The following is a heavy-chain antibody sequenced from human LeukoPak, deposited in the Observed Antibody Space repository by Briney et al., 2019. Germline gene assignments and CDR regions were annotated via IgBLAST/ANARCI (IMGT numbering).Heavy chain of an antibody. CDR3: ALWAIEPLDY. Sequence: HCASVNVSCKASGYTFTGYYMHWVRQAPGQGLEWMGWMNPNSGDTNYAQKFQGRVTMTRDTSISTGYMELSRLKSDDTAVYYCALWAIEPLDYWGQGTLVTVSS. D-gene: IGHD1-14*01. V-gene: IGHV1-2*02. CDR1: GYTFTGYY. CDR2: MNPNSGDT. J-gene: IGHJ4*02.